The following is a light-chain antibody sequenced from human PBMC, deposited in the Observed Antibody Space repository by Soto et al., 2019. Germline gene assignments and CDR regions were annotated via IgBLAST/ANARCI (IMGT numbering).Light chain of an antibody. V-gene: IGKV3-11*01. J-gene: IGKJ4*01. Sequence: ESVLTQSPATLSLSPGERATRSCRASQSVSSYLAWYQQKSCQAPRLLIYDASNRATGIPARFSGSGSGTDFALTISSLEPDDFAVYYCQQRSDWPYTFGGGNKVQIK. CDR1: QSVSSY. CDR2: DAS. CDR3: QQRSDWPYT.